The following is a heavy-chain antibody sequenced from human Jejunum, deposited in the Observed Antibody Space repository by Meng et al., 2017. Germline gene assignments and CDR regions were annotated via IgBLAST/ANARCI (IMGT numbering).Heavy chain of an antibody. CDR2: ISSSSRTI. V-gene: IGHV3-11*01. CDR1: GFTFNDYY. CDR3: ATASRGVDNCFDP. Sequence: VQLVDSGGGVVQTGGSIRLSCVGSGFTFNDYYMGWIRQAPGKGLEWVSYISSSSRTIYYADSVKGRFTISRDNAQNSLFLQMNSLRPEDSGLYYCATASRGVDNCFDPWGQGALVTVSS. J-gene: IGHJ5*02. D-gene: IGHD2-15*01.